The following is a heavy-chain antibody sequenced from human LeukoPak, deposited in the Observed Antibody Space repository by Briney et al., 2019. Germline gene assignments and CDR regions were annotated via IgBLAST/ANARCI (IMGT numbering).Heavy chain of an antibody. Sequence: GGSLRLSCAASGFTFSNAWMSWVRQAPGKGLEWVSRIKSKTDGGTTDYAAPVKGRFTISRGDSKNTLYLQMNSLKTEDTAVYYCTTDPPDYWGQGTLVTVSS. CDR2: IKSKTDGGTT. V-gene: IGHV3-15*01. J-gene: IGHJ4*02. CDR1: GFTFSNAW. CDR3: TTDPPDY.